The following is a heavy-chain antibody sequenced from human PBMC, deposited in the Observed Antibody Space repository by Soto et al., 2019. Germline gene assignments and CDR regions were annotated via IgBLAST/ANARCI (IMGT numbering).Heavy chain of an antibody. V-gene: IGHV3-33*01. D-gene: IGHD2-15*01. CDR2: VWYDGSNK. J-gene: IGHJ4*02. CDR3: ARDRVRDSESSLDS. CDR1: GFTFKNYG. Sequence: QVQLVESGGDVVQPGRSLRLSCAAPGFTFKNYGMHWLRQAPGRGLEWVAVVWYDGSNKDYADSVKSRFTISRDNSKNTLDLQINSLRAEDTAVYYCARDRVRDSESSLDSWGQGTLVTVSS.